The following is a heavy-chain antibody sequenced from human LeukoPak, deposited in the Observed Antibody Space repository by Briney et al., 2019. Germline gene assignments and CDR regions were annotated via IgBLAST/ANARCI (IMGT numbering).Heavy chain of an antibody. CDR2: IYCSGST. CDR3: ARAENPSYYYDSSGSEAFDI. D-gene: IGHD3-22*01. Sequence: SETLSLTCTVSGGSISSSSYYWGWIRQPPGKGLEWIGSIYCSGSTYYNPSLKSRVTISVDTSKNQFSLKLSSVTAADTAVYYCARAENPSYYYDSSGSEAFDIWGQGTMVTVSS. V-gene: IGHV4-39*07. J-gene: IGHJ3*02. CDR1: GGSISSSSYY.